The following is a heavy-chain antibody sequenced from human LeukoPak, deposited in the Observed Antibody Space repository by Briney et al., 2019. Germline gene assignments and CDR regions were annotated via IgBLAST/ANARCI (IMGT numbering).Heavy chain of an antibody. D-gene: IGHD6-13*01. CDR2: IYYSGST. Sequence: SETLSLTCTVSGGSISSYYWSWIRQPPGKGLEWIGCIYYSGSTNYNPSLKSRVTISVDTSKNQFSLKLSSVTAADTAVYYCASSSWYGRVDYWGQGTLVTVSS. J-gene: IGHJ4*02. V-gene: IGHV4-59*01. CDR1: GGSISSYY. CDR3: ASSSWYGRVDY.